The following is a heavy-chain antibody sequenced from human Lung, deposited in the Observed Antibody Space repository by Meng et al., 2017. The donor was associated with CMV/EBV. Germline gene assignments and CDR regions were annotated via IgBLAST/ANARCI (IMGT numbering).Heavy chain of an antibody. CDR2: IYPGDSDT. V-gene: IGHV5-51*01. CDR3: ARRGYNNYPTDY. J-gene: IGHJ4*02. D-gene: IGHD4-11*01. CDR1: GYTFTTYW. Sequence: SXKGSGYTFTTYWIGWVRQMPGKGLEWMGMIYPGDSDTRYSPSFQGQVTISADKSISTAYLQWSSLKASDTAMYYCARRGYNNYPTDYWGQGTRVTVSS.